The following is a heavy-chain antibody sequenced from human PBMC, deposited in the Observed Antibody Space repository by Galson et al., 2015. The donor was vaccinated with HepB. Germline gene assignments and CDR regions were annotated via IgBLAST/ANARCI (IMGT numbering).Heavy chain of an antibody. Sequence: SLRLSCAASGFTFDDYTMHWVRQAPGKGLEWVSLISWDGGSTYYADSVKGRFTISRDNSKNSLYLQMNSLRTEDTALYYCAKDRGYSSSWYSLDYWGQGTLVTVSS. J-gene: IGHJ4*02. CDR2: ISWDGGST. D-gene: IGHD6-13*01. CDR3: AKDRGYSSSWYSLDY. CDR1: GFTFDDYT. V-gene: IGHV3-43*01.